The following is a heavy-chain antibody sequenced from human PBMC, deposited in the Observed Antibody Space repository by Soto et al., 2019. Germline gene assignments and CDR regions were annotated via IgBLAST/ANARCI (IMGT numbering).Heavy chain of an antibody. CDR3: ARVWGSTPVAFDI. CDR1: GYTFTSYA. V-gene: IGHV1-3*01. D-gene: IGHD3-16*01. Sequence: QVQLVQSGAEVKKPGASVKVSCKASGYTFTSYAMHWVRQAPGQRLEWMGWIHAGNGNTKYSQKFQGRVTITRDTSASTAYMELSSLRYEDTAVYYCARVWGSTPVAFDIWGQGTMVTVSS. CDR2: IHAGNGNT. J-gene: IGHJ3*02.